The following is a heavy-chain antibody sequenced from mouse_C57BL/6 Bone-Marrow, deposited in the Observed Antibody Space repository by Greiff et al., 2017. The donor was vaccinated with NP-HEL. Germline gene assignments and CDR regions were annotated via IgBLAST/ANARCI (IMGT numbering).Heavy chain of an antibody. D-gene: IGHD2-5*01. CDR1: GFTFSDYG. V-gene: IGHV5-17*01. Sequence: DVKLVESGGGLVKPGGSLKLSCAASGFTFSDYGMHWVRQAPEKGLEWVAYISSGSSTIYYADTVKGRFTISRDNAKNTLFLQMTSLRSEDTAMYYCASKSNSFAYWGQGTLVTVSA. CDR3: ASKSNSFAY. J-gene: IGHJ3*01. CDR2: ISSGSSTI.